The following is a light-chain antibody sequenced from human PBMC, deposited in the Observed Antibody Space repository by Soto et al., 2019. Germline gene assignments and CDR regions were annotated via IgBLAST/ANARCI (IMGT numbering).Light chain of an antibody. J-gene: IGKJ1*01. V-gene: IGKV3-20*01. CDR3: QQYGSSLTWT. CDR1: QSVISKY. CDR2: AAS. Sequence: EVVLTQSPGIVSLSPGERVTLSCRASQSVISKYLAWYQQRPGQAPRLLIYAASSRATGIPDRFSGSGSGTDFTLSISSLEPEDFAVYYCQQYGSSLTWTFGQGTKVGMK.